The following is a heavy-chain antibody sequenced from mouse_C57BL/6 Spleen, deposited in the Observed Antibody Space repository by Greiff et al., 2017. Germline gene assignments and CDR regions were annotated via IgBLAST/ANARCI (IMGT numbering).Heavy chain of an antibody. CDR1: GYTFTSYW. CDR2: IYPGSGST. Sequence: QVQLQQPGAELVKPGASVKMSCKASGYTFTSYWINWVKQRPGQGLEWIGDIYPGSGSTNYNEKFKSKDTLTVDTSSSTAYMQLSSLTSEDSAVYYCARDEEVRDFDYWGQGTTRTVSS. J-gene: IGHJ2*01. V-gene: IGHV1-55*01. CDR3: ARDEEVRDFDY.